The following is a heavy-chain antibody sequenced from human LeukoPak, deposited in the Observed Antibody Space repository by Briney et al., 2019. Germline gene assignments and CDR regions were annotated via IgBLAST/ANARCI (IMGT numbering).Heavy chain of an antibody. Sequence: ASVKVSCKTSGYTFTNYAMNWVRQAPGQGLEWMGWINPNTGNPTYAQGFTGRFVFSLDTSVSTAYLQISSLKAEDTAVYYCAREDPRDYMDVWGKGTTVTISS. CDR1: GYTFTNYA. CDR2: INPNTGNP. V-gene: IGHV7-4-1*02. CDR3: AREDPRDYMDV. D-gene: IGHD5-24*01. J-gene: IGHJ6*03.